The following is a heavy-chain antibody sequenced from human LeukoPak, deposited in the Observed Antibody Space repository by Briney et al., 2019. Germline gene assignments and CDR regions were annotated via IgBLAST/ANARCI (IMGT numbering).Heavy chain of an antibody. CDR1: GGSISSYY. J-gene: IGHJ5*02. CDR2: IYYSGST. CDR3: ARDRRSNWFDP. V-gene: IGHV4-59*01. Sequence: SETLSLTCTVSGGSISSYYWSWIRQPPGKGLEWIGYIYYSGSTNYNPSLKSRVTISVETSKNQFSLKLSSVTAADTAVYYCARDRRSNWFDPWGQGTLVTVSS.